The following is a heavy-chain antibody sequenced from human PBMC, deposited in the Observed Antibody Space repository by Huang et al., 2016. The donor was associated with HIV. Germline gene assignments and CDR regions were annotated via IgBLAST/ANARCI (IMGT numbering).Heavy chain of an antibody. CDR3: ARRAASGWQQEYFHL. J-gene: IGHJ1*01. Sequence: QINLKESGPTLVEPKQTPTPNLPFFGFSLCTSGVGVGWIRPPPGKALEWLALIHWNNYKHYHSSLKSRLTITKDTSKNQVVLTTANVDPRDTATYYCARRAASGWQQEYFHLWGQGTLVTVSS. V-gene: IGHV2-5*01. D-gene: IGHD6-19*01. CDR2: IHWNNYK. CDR1: GFSLCTSGVG.